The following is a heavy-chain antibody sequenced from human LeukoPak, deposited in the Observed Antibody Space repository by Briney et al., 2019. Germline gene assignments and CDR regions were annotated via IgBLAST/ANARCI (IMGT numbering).Heavy chain of an antibody. D-gene: IGHD3-10*01. Sequence: PSETLSLTCTVSGGSISSGDYYWSWIRQPPGKGLEWIGYIYYSGSTYYNPSLKSRVTISVDTSKNQFSLKLSSVTAAHTAVKYSATRRTMVRGGILDDYWGQESLVTVSS. CDR1: GGSISSGDYY. CDR3: ATRRTMVRGGILDDY. V-gene: IGHV4-30-4*08. CDR2: IYYSGST. J-gene: IGHJ4*02.